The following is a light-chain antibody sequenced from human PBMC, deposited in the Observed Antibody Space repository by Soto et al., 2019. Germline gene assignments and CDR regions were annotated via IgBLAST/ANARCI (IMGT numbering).Light chain of an antibody. V-gene: IGKV3-15*01. CDR1: QSVSSN. J-gene: IGKJ1*01. CDR2: GAS. Sequence: EIVMTQSPATLSVSPGERATLSCRASQSVSSNLAWYQQKPGQAPRLLIYGASTRATGIPARFSGSGSGTEFTLTISRLEPEDLAVYYCQQYDNSVWTFGQGTKVAIK. CDR3: QQYDNSVWT.